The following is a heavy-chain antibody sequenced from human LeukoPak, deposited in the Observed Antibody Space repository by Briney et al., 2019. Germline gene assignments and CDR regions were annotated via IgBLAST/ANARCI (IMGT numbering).Heavy chain of an antibody. Sequence: ASVKVSCKASGYTFTSYAMNWVRQAPGQGLEWMGWINTNTGNPTYAQGFTGRFVFSLDTSVSTAYLQISSLKAEDTAVYYCARDLYGTMVQGVDDIYFDYWGQGTLVTVSS. CDR2: INTNTGNP. J-gene: IGHJ4*02. CDR3: ARDLYGTMVQGVDDIYFDY. CDR1: GYTFTSYA. V-gene: IGHV7-4-1*02. D-gene: IGHD3-10*01.